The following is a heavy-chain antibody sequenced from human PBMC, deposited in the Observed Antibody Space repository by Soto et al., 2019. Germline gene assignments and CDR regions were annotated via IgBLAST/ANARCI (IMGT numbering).Heavy chain of an antibody. J-gene: IGHJ1*01. CDR2: IYTSGST. CDR1: GGSISSYY. D-gene: IGHD3-22*01. Sequence: PSETLSLTCTVSGGSISSYYWSWIRQPAGKGLEWIGRIYTSGSTNYNPSLKSRVTMSVDTSKNQFSLKLSSVTAADTAVYYCARYGGDAAADSSGYYYSPAEYFQHWGQGTLVTVSS. V-gene: IGHV4-4*07. CDR3: ARYGGDAAADSSGYYYSPAEYFQH.